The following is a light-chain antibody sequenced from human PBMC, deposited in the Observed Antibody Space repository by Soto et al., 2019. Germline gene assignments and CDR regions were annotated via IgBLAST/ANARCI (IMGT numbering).Light chain of an antibody. V-gene: IGKV1-5*01. CDR2: GAF. J-gene: IGKJ1*01. Sequence: DIQMTQSPSSLSASVGDRVTITCRASQYIGDFLNWYQQTPGKAPKLLISGAFSLESGVPSRFSGSGSGTEFALTISSLQPDDFATYYCQQYYSYSTFGQGTKVDIK. CDR3: QQYYSYST. CDR1: QYIGDF.